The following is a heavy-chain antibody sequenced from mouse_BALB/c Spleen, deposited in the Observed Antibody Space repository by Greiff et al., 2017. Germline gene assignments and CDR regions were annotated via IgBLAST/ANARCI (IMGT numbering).Heavy chain of an antibody. D-gene: IGHD1-1*01. J-gene: IGHJ4*01. Sequence: QVQLQQSGPGLVAPSQSLSITCTVSGFSLTSYGVHWVRQPPGKGLEWLGVIWAGGSTNYNSALMSRLSISKDNSKSQVFLKMNSLQTDDTAMYYCARDTGGYHYAMDYWGQGTSVTVSS. CDR2: IWAGGST. CDR1: GFSLTSYG. CDR3: ARDTGGYHYAMDY. V-gene: IGHV2-9*02.